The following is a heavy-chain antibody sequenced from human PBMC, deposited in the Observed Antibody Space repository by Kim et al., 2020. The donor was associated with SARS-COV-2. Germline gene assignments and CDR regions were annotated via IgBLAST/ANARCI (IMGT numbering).Heavy chain of an antibody. CDR3: AIEYAGVAFSHYSI. V-gene: IGHV3-23*01. CDR2: IRPRGAAA. D-gene: IGHD2-15*01. Sequence: GGSLRLSCAASGFTFSDYSMSWVRQAPGKGLEWVCLIRPRGAAATYADSFQGRFSVSRDDSINTLFLQMSGVKAEDTATYYCAIEYAGVAFSHYSIWGQGTLLTLSS. J-gene: IGHJ1*01. CDR1: GFTFSDYS.